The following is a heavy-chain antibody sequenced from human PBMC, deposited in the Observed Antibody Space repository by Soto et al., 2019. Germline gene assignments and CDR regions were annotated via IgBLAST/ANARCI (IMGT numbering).Heavy chain of an antibody. J-gene: IGHJ6*01. CDR2: IIPIFGTA. CDR3: AITSTTVTTPSYYGMDV. Sequence: SVKVCFKASGGPFSSYAMSLVREAPGQGLEWMGGIIPIFGTANYAQKFQGRVTITADESTSTAYMELSSLRSEDTALYYCAITSTTVTTPSYYGMDVWGQGTTVTVSS. D-gene: IGHD4-17*01. CDR1: GGPFSSYA. V-gene: IGHV1-69*13.